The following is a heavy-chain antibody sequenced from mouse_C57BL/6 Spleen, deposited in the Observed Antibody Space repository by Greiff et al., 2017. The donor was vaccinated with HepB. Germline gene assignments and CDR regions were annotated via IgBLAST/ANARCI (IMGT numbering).Heavy chain of an antibody. J-gene: IGHJ3*01. CDR1: GYTFTSYW. D-gene: IGHD3-2*02. V-gene: IGHV1-52*01. CDR2: IDPSDSET. Sequence: QVQLKQPGAELVRPGSSVKLSCKASGYTFTSYWMHWVKQRPIQGLEWIGNIDPSDSETHYNQKFKDKATLTVDKSSSTAYMQLSSLTSEDSAVYYCARGYSSGYVWFAYWGQGTLVTVSA. CDR3: ARGYSSGYVWFAY.